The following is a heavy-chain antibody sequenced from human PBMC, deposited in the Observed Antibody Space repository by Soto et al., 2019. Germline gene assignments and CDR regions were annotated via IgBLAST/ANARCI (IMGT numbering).Heavy chain of an antibody. V-gene: IGHV4-59*08. J-gene: IGHJ5*02. CDR3: ARRLEGTSMVDP. Sequence: SETLSLTCTVSGGSLNIYYWTWIRQTPGKGLEWIGSIFYTGTMNRNPSPNSRVTISLDTSASLFSLKLTSVTAADTAVYYCARRLEGTSMVDPWGQGTLVTVSS. CDR2: IFYTGTM. D-gene: IGHD5-18*01. CDR1: GGSLNIYY.